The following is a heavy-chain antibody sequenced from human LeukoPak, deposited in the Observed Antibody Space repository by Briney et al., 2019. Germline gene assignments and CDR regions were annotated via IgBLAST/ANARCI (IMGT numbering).Heavy chain of an antibody. CDR3: VSFYETY. CDR2: INSDGSWT. Sequence: GGSLRLSCAASGNYWMHWVRQVPGKGLVWVSHINSDGSWTSYADPVKGRFTIPKDNAKNTVYLQMNSLRAEDTAVYYCVSFYETYWGRGTLVTVSS. CDR1: GNYW. V-gene: IGHV3-74*01. D-gene: IGHD2/OR15-2a*01. J-gene: IGHJ4*02.